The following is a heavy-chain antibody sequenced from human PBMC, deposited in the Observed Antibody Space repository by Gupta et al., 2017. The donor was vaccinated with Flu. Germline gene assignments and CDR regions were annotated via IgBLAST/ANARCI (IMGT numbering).Heavy chain of an antibody. CDR2: MSWRGGSV. CDR3: AKSPGGDYYFYGRDV. V-gene: IGHV3-9*01. Sequence: DEAMHWVREAPGKGVEWVSGMSWRGGSVGYGDSVKGRCNISRDSAQNSVFLKMHSLRTEDTAVYDGAKSPGGDYYFYGRDVWGQGTTGTVSS. D-gene: IGHD3-10*01. CDR1: DEA. J-gene: IGHJ6*02.